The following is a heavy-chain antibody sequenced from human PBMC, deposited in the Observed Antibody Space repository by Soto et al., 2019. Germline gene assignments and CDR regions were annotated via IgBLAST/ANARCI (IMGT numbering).Heavy chain of an antibody. CDR2: IKSKTDGGTT. V-gene: IGHV3-15*01. CDR3: TTGWVVATADFDY. Sequence: EVQLVESGGGLVKPGGSLRLSCAASGFTFSNAWMSWVRQAPGKGLEWVGRIKSKTDGGTTDYAAPVKGRFTISRDDSKNTRYLQMNSLKNESTAVYYCTTGWVVATADFDYWGQGTLVTVSS. D-gene: IGHD5-12*01. CDR1: GFTFSNAW. J-gene: IGHJ4*02.